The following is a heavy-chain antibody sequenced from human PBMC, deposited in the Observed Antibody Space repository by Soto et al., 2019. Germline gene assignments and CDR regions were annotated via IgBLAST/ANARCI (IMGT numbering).Heavy chain of an antibody. J-gene: IGHJ6*02. V-gene: IGHV3-23*01. CDR1: GFNFSIYA. CDR3: AKAQEDTAMVTPL. Sequence: PGASRRLSCGASGFNFSIYAISWFRQDPGKGLEWVSAISGSGGSTYYADSVKGRFTISRDNSKNTLYLQMNSLRAEDTAVYYCAKAQEDTAMVTPLWGQGTTVTVS. D-gene: IGHD5-18*01. CDR2: ISGSGGST.